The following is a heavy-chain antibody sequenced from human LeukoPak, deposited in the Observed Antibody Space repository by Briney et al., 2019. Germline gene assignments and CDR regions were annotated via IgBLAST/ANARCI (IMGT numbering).Heavy chain of an antibody. J-gene: IGHJ4*02. V-gene: IGHV4-61*01. Sequence: SETLSLTCTVSGGSVSSGSYYWSWIRQPPGKGLEWIGYIYYSESTNYNPSLKSRVTISVDTSKNQFSLKLSSVTAADTAVYYCARARVQLERRGFDYWGQGTLVTVSS. CDR3: ARARVQLERRGFDY. CDR2: IYYSEST. D-gene: IGHD1-1*01. CDR1: GGSVSSGSYY.